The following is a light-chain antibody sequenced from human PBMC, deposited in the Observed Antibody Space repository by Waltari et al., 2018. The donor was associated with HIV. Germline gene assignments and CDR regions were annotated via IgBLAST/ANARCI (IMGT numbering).Light chain of an antibody. V-gene: IGLV2-14*01. CDR1: NSDIGAYNF. CDR3: SSYTSFKTVV. J-gene: IGLJ3*02. CDR2: GVT. Sequence: VSGSPGQSITISCTGTNSDIGAYNFVSWYQQHPDQAPRLILFGVTRRPSGISSRFSGLKSGNTASLTIFGLQDEDEADYYCSSYTSFKTVVFGGGTKLTVL.